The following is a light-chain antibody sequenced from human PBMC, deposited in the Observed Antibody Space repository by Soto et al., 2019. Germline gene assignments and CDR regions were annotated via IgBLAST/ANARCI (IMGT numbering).Light chain of an antibody. Sequence: EVVMTQSPATLSVSPGERVTLSCRSSQSVADNLAWFQQKPGQGPRLLIYGASTRATGIPARFSGSGSETDFTLTVSSLRSEDFATYYCQQYNSDFYTFGQGTKVDIK. CDR2: GAS. J-gene: IGKJ2*01. CDR1: QSVADN. V-gene: IGKV3-15*01. CDR3: QQYNSDFYT.